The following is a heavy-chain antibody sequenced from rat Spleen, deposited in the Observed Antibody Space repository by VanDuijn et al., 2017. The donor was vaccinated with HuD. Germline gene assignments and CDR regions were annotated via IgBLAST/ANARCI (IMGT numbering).Heavy chain of an antibody. CDR1: GFTFTDYF. CDR3: AREGISGYNWIGWFPY. V-gene: IGHV5-29*01. CDR2: ISYDGSTT. Sequence: EVQLVESGGGLVQPGWSLKLSCAASGFTFTDYFMAWVRQAPTKGLEWVATISYDGSTTYYRDSVTGRFTISRDNAKSTLYLQMDSLRSEDTAIYYCAREGISGYNWIGWFPYWGQGTLVTVSS. J-gene: IGHJ3*01. D-gene: IGHD1-4*01.